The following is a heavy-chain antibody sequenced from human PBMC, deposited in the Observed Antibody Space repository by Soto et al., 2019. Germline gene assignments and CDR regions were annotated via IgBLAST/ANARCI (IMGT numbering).Heavy chain of an antibody. D-gene: IGHD3-10*01. Sequence: SETLSLTCTVSGGSISSYYWSWIRQPPGKGLEWIGYIYYSGSTNYNPSLKSRVTISVDTSKNPFSLKLSSVTAADTAVYYCARGDHDYYYYVMDVWGQGTSVTVSS. J-gene: IGHJ6*02. V-gene: IGHV4-59*08. CDR1: GGSISSYY. CDR3: ARGDHDYYYYVMDV. CDR2: IYYSGST.